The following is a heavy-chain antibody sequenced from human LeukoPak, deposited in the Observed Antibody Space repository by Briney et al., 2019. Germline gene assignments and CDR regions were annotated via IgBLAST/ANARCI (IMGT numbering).Heavy chain of an antibody. D-gene: IGHD4-11*01. Sequence: SETLSLTCAVYGGSFSGYYWSWIRQPPGKGLEWIGEINHSGSTNYNPSLKSRVTISVDTSKNQFSLKLSSVTAADTAVYYCARADKTTATYNWFDPWGQGTLVTVSS. CDR2: INHSGST. V-gene: IGHV4-34*01. CDR1: GGSFSGYY. J-gene: IGHJ5*02. CDR3: ARADKTTATYNWFDP.